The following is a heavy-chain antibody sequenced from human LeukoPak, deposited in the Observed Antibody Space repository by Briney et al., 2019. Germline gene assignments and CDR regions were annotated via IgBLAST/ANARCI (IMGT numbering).Heavy chain of an antibody. V-gene: IGHV3-7*01. CDR3: AREGSLRFWQQLWSRDGHYYMGV. CDR2: IKQDGSEK. J-gene: IGHJ6*03. Sequence: GGSLRLSCAASGFTFSSYWMSWVRQAPGKGLEWVANIKQDGSEKYYVDSVKGRFTISRDNAKNSLYLQMNSLRAEDTAVYYCAREGSLRFWQQLWSRDGHYYMGVWGKGTTVTVSS. CDR1: GFTFSSYW. D-gene: IGHD5-18*01.